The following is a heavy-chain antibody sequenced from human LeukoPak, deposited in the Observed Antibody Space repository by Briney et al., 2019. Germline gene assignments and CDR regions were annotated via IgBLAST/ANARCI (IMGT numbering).Heavy chain of an antibody. V-gene: IGHV1-18*01. Sequence: GASVKASCKTSGYTFTTFGINWVRQAPGQGLEWMGWISPYNGNTNYAQKLQGRVTMTTDTSTNTAYMELRSLRSDDTAVYYCARDKGRAYSYGYVDYWGQGTLVTVS. CDR3: ARDKGRAYSYGYVDY. J-gene: IGHJ4*02. D-gene: IGHD5-18*01. CDR1: GYTFTTFG. CDR2: ISPYNGNT.